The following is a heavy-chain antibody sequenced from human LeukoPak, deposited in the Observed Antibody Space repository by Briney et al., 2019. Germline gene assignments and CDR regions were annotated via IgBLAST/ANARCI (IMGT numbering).Heavy chain of an antibody. CDR1: GFTFSDYY. CDR3: ASGPYYYYGMDV. Sequence: TGGSLRLSCAASGFTFSDYYMSWIRQAPGKGLEWVAVISYDGSNKYYADSVKGRFTISRDNSKNTLYLQMNSLRAEDTAVYYCASGPYYYYGMDVWGQGTTVTVSS. CDR2: ISYDGSNK. V-gene: IGHV3-30-3*01. J-gene: IGHJ6*02.